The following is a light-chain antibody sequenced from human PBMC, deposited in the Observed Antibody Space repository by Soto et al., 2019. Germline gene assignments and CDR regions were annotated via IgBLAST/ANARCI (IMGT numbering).Light chain of an antibody. V-gene: IGKV3-11*01. CDR2: DAS. J-gene: IGKJ2*01. CDR3: PQRTNWPPSYT. CDR1: QSVSSY. Sequence: EIVLTQSPATLSFSPGERATLSCRASQSVSSYLAWYQQKPGQAPRLLIYDASNRATGIPARFSGSGSGTDFALTISSLEPEDVAVDYCPQRTNWPPSYTFGQGTKLEIK.